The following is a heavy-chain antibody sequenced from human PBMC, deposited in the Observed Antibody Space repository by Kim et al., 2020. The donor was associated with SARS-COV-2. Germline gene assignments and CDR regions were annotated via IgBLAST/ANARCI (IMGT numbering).Heavy chain of an antibody. CDR1: GFTFSSYS. CDR2: ISSSSSYI. V-gene: IGHV3-21*01. D-gene: IGHD5-12*01. J-gene: IGHJ6*02. Sequence: GGSLRLSCAASGFTFSSYSMNWVRQAPGKGLEWVSSISSSSSYIYYADSVKGRFTISRDNAKNSLYLQMNSLRAEDTAVYYCARDRGWIIKYYYGMDVWGQGTTVTVSS. CDR3: ARDRGWIIKYYYGMDV.